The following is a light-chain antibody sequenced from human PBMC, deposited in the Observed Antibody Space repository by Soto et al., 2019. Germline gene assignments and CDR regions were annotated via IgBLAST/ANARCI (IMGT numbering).Light chain of an antibody. J-gene: IGLJ3*02. CDR2: GNN. Sequence: QAVVTQPPSVSGAPGQRVTISCTGSSANIGAAYNVDWYQQLPGTAPKLLIYGNNNRPSGVPARFSGSKSGTSASLAIAGLQAEDEGDYYCAARLRSLSRTWVFGGGTKLTVL. V-gene: IGLV1-40*01. CDR1: SANIGAAYN. CDR3: AARLRSLSRTWV.